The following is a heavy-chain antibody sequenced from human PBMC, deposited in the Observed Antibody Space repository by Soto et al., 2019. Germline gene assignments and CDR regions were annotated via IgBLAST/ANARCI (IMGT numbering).Heavy chain of an antibody. J-gene: IGHJ6*02. Sequence: GGSLRLSCAASGFTFSSYGMHWVRQAPGEGLEWVAVISYDGSNKYYADSVKGRFTISRDNSKNTLYLQMNSLRAEDTAVYYCAKDRRFPNIVVVPAAPNHYGMDVWGQGTTVTVS. CDR1: GFTFSSYG. V-gene: IGHV3-30*18. D-gene: IGHD2-2*01. CDR3: AKDRRFPNIVVVPAAPNHYGMDV. CDR2: ISYDGSNK.